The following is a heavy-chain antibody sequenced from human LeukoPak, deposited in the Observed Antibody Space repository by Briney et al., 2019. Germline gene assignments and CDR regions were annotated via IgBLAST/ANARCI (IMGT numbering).Heavy chain of an antibody. V-gene: IGHV4-34*01. J-gene: IGHJ4*02. Sequence: PSETLSLTCAVYGGSFSGYYWTWFRQFPGKGLEWIGEINHGGSTKYHPSLKSRVATSVDTSKKQFYLKLSSVTAADTAVYYCARGGLSSNYFDYWGQGTLVTVSS. CDR3: ARGGLSSNYFDY. CDR2: INHGGST. D-gene: IGHD4-11*01. CDR1: GGSFSGYY.